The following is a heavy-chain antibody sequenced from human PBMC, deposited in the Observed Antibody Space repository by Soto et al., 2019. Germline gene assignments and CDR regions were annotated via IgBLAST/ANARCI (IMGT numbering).Heavy chain of an antibody. Sequence: QVPLVESGGGVVQPGRSLRLSCAASGFTFSSYAMHWVRQAPGKGLEWVAVISYDGSNKYYADSVKGRFTISRDNSKNTLYLQMNSLRAEDTAVYYCARGDYYGMDVWGQGTTVTVS. J-gene: IGHJ6*02. CDR1: GFTFSSYA. CDR3: ARGDYYGMDV. CDR2: ISYDGSNK. V-gene: IGHV3-30-3*01.